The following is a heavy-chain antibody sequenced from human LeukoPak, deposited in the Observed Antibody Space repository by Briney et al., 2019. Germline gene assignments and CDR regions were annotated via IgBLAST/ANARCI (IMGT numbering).Heavy chain of an antibody. CDR2: INGGGSNT. CDR3: AKSVVVITFRFDD. D-gene: IGHD2-15*01. J-gene: IGHJ4*02. Sequence: PGGSLRLSCAASGFPFNTYVMSWVRQAPGKGLEWVSAINGGGSNTYCADSVKGRFTISRDNSKNMVYLQMNNLRADDTAAYYCAKSVVVITFRFDDWGQGALVTVSS. V-gene: IGHV3-23*01. CDR1: GFPFNTYV.